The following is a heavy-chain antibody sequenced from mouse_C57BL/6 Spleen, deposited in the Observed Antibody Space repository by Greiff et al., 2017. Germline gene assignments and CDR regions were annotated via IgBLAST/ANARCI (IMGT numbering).Heavy chain of an antibody. D-gene: IGHD2-4*01. CDR2: IYPGDGDT. J-gene: IGHJ4*01. Sequence: VQLQQSGAELVKPGASVKISCKASGYAFSSYWMNWVKQRTGKGLEWIGQIYPGDGDTNYNGKFKGKATLTADKSSRTAYMQRSILSSEDSAVYFCARLGDYDDGYAMDYWGQGTSVTVSS. V-gene: IGHV1-80*01. CDR1: GYAFSSYW. CDR3: ARLGDYDDGYAMDY.